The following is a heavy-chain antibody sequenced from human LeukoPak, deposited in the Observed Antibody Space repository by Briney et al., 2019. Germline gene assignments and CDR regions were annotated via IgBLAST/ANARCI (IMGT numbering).Heavy chain of an antibody. CDR3: ARYYYGSGSYIYYMDV. D-gene: IGHD3-10*01. Sequence: SETLSLTCTVSGGSISSYYWSWIRQPPGKGLEWIGYIYYSGSTNYNPSLKSRVTISVDTSKNQFSLKLSSVTAADTAVYYCARYYYGSGSYIYYMDVWGRGTTATISS. V-gene: IGHV4-59*01. CDR2: IYYSGST. J-gene: IGHJ6*03. CDR1: GGSISSYY.